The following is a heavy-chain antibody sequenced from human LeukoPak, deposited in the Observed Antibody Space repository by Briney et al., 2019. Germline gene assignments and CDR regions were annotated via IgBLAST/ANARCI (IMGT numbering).Heavy chain of an antibody. CDR1: GFTFSSYS. D-gene: IGHD3-22*01. CDR2: ISSSSSYI. Sequence: GGSLRLSCAASGFTFSSYSTNWVRQAPGKGLEWVSSISSSSSYIYYADSVKGRFTISRDNAKNSLYLQMNSLRAEDTAVYYCARGPPRDFGPSGFYYNYWGQGTRVTVSS. CDR3: ARGPPRDFGPSGFYYNY. V-gene: IGHV3-21*01. J-gene: IGHJ4*02.